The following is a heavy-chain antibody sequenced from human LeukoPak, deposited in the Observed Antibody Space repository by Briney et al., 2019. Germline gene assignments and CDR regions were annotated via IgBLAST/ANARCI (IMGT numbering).Heavy chain of an antibody. CDR2: IIPIFGTA. D-gene: IGHD2-2*01. CDR1: GGTFSSYA. Sequence: ASVKVSCKASGGTFSSYAISWVRQAPGQGLEWMGGIIPIFGTANYAQKFQGRVTITTDESTSTAYMELSSLRSEDTAVYYCARDSGFDCSSTSCYPPYYYYYYMDVWGKGTTVTVSS. V-gene: IGHV1-69*05. CDR3: ARDSGFDCSSTSCYPPYYYYYYMDV. J-gene: IGHJ6*03.